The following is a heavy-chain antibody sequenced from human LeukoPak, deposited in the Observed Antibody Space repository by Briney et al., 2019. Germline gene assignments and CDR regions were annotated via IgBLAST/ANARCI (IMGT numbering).Heavy chain of an antibody. CDR2: IKQDESEK. V-gene: IGHV3-7*01. J-gene: IGHJ4*02. D-gene: IGHD3-10*01. Sequence: GGSLTLSCVSSGSTFGDYWMNWVRQAPGKGLEWVANIKQDESEKYYVDSVKGRFTISRDNAKNSLYLQMNSLRVDDTAVYYCATIQYGSGSHYWGQGTLVTVSS. CDR1: GSTFGDYW. CDR3: ATIQYGSGSHY.